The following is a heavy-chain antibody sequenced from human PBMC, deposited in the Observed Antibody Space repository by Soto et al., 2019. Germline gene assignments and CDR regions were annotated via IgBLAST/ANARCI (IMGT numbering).Heavy chain of an antibody. Sequence: ASVKVSCKASGYTFTSYAMHWVRQAPGQRLEWMGWINAGNGNTKYSQKFQGRVTITRDASASTAYMELSSLRSEDTAVYYCARISVALGAFDIWGQGTVVTVSS. J-gene: IGHJ3*02. D-gene: IGHD6-19*01. CDR3: ARISVALGAFDI. CDR1: GYTFTSYA. V-gene: IGHV1-3*01. CDR2: INAGNGNT.